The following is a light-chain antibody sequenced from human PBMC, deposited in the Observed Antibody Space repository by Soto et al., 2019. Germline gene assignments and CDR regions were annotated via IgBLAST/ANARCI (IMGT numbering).Light chain of an antibody. CDR3: QQYNSSPWT. Sequence: DIQMTQSRSTLSASVGDRVTITCRASQSISSWLAWYQQKPGKAPKLLIYDASSLESGVPSRFSGSGSGTEFTLTISRLQPDDFATYYCQQYNSSPWTFGQGTKVEIK. J-gene: IGKJ1*01. CDR1: QSISSW. CDR2: DAS. V-gene: IGKV1-5*01.